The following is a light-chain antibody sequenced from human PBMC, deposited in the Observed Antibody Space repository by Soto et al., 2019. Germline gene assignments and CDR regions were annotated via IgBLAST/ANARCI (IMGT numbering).Light chain of an antibody. Sequence: QSVVTQPPSVSAAPGQKVTVSCSGSSSDIGSNYVCWYQQLSGTAPKLLIYETDRRLSGIPDRFSGSKSGTSATLDITGLQTGDEGIYYCGTWDSSLSADVFGTGTKLTVL. CDR2: ETD. CDR1: SSDIGSNY. J-gene: IGLJ1*01. V-gene: IGLV1-51*02. CDR3: GTWDSSLSADV.